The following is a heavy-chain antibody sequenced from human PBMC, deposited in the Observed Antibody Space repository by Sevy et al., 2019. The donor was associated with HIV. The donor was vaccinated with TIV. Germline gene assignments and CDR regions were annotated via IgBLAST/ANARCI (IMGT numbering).Heavy chain of an antibody. CDR1: GFTFSSYA. V-gene: IGHV3-30*04. D-gene: IGHD6-25*01. CDR2: ISYDGSNK. Sequence: GGSLRLSCAASGFTFSSYAMHWVRQAPGKGLEWVAVISYDGSNKYYADSVKGRFTISRDNSKNTLYLQMNSLRAEDRVVYYCARMGGQRVEGGYFAYWGQGTLVTVSS. CDR3: ARMGGQRVEGGYFAY. J-gene: IGHJ4*02.